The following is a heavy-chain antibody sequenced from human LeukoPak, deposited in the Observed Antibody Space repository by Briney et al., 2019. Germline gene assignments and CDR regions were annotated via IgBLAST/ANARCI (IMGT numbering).Heavy chain of an antibody. D-gene: IGHD3-22*01. CDR2: FDPEDGET. Sequence: ASVKVSCKVSGYTLTELSMHWVRQAPGKGLEWMGGFDPEDGETIYAQKFQGRVTMTEDTSTDTAYMELSSLRSEDTAVYYCATQRITMIVVPQSPYYGMDVWGQGTTVTASS. J-gene: IGHJ6*02. CDR1: GYTLTELS. V-gene: IGHV1-24*01. CDR3: ATQRITMIVVPQSPYYGMDV.